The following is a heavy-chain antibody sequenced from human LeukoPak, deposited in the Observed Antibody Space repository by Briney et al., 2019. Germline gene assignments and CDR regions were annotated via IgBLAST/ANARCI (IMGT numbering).Heavy chain of an antibody. J-gene: IGHJ3*02. CDR2: IYYSGST. CDR1: VGSISSSSYY. CDR3: ARRPAAFDI. Sequence: SETLSLTCTVSVGSISSSSYYWGWIRQPPGKGLQWIGSIYYSGSTYYNPSLKSRGTISVDTSKNQFSLKLSSVTAADTAVYYCARRPAAFDIWGQGTMVTVSS. V-gene: IGHV4-39*01.